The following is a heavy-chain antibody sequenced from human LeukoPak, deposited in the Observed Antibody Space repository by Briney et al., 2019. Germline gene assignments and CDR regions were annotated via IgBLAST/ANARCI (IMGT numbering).Heavy chain of an antibody. CDR1: GYSFTSYW. V-gene: IGHV5-51*01. CDR2: IYPGDSDT. D-gene: IGHD2-21*02. Sequence: GESLKISCKGSGYSFTSYWIGWVRQMPGKGLEWMGMIYPGDSDTRYSPSFQGQVTISADKSIRTAYLQWNSLKASDTAMYYCARRAYCGGDCYTDYWGQGTLVTVSS. J-gene: IGHJ4*02. CDR3: ARRAYCGGDCYTDY.